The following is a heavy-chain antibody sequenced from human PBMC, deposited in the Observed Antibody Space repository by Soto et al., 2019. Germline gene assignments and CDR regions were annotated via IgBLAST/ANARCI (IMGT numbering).Heavy chain of an antibody. J-gene: IGHJ6*02. Sequence: PGESLKISCKGSGYSFTSYWIGWVRQMPGKGLEWMGIIYPGDSDTRYSPSFQGQVTISADKSISTAYLQWSSLKASDTAMYYCARSGLPDYYYYYGMDVWGPGTTLTAP. CDR2: IYPGDSDT. CDR3: ARSGLPDYYYYYGMDV. D-gene: IGHD3-10*01. V-gene: IGHV5-51*01. CDR1: GYSFTSYW.